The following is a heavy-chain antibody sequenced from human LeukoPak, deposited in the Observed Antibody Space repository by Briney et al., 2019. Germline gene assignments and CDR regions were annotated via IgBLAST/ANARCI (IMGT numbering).Heavy chain of an antibody. CDR2: ISSSSGYI. V-gene: IGHV3-21*04. D-gene: IGHD2-15*01. CDR3: AKPLTGGGSWPPFDS. Sequence: GGSLRLSCEASGFTFSSYTLTWVRQAPGKGLEWVSYISSSSGYIYYADSVKGRFTISRDNAKRSLSLQMNSLRDEDTAVYYCAKPLTGGGSWPPFDSWGQGTLVTVSS. J-gene: IGHJ4*02. CDR1: GFTFSSYT.